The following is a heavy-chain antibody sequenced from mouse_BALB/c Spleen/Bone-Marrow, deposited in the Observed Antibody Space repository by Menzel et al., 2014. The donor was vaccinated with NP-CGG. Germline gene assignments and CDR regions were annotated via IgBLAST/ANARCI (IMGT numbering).Heavy chain of an antibody. V-gene: IGHV5-17*02. D-gene: IGHD4-1*01. CDR3: TRGGNWDDFDY. J-gene: IGHJ2*01. CDR1: GFTFSSFG. Sequence: EVQLQESGGGLVQPGGSRKLSCAASGFTFSSFGMHWVRQTPEKGLEWVAYISSGSSTIYYADTVKGRFTISRDNPKNTLFLQVTGLRSEDTAMYYCTRGGNWDDFDYWGQGTTLTVSS. CDR2: ISSGSSTI.